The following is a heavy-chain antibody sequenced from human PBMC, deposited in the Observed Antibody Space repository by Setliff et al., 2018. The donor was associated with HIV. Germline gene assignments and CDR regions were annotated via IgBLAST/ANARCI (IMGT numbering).Heavy chain of an antibody. D-gene: IGHD6-19*01. Sequence: GGSLRLSCAASGFTFSSYSMNWVRQAPGKGLEWVSAISGSGGSTYYADSVKGRFTISRGNSKNTLYLQMNSLSAEDTAVYYCTKRTGNGWSHTDYWGHGTLVTVSS. CDR3: TKRTGNGWSHTDY. CDR1: GFTFSSYS. J-gene: IGHJ4*01. CDR2: ISGSGGST. V-gene: IGHV3-23*01.